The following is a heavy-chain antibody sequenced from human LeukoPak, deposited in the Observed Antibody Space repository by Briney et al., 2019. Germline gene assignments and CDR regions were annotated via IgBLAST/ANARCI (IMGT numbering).Heavy chain of an antibody. CDR1: GFTFSSYS. J-gene: IGHJ6*03. CDR3: AKGGGGRLIYYYYMDV. D-gene: IGHD3-16*01. V-gene: IGHV3-21*01. Sequence: GSLRLSCAASGFTFSSYSMNWVRQAPGKGLEWVSSISSSSNYIYYADSVKGRFTISRDNAKNSLNLQMNSLRAEDTAVYYCAKGGGGRLIYYYYMDVWGKGTTVTVSS. CDR2: ISSSSNYI.